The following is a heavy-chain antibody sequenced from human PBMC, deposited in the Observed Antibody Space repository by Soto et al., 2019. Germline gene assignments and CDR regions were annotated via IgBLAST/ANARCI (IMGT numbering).Heavy chain of an antibody. CDR1: GYTFTSYS. CDR3: ARAAAAGTPPYFDY. CDR2: ISTYDGNT. V-gene: IGHV1-18*01. J-gene: IGHJ4*02. D-gene: IGHD6-13*01. Sequence: ASVQVSCTASGYTFTSYSITSVRQAPGQGLEWMGWISTYDGNTNYAQKFQGRVTMTRDTSISTAYMELSRLRSDDTAVYYCARAAAAGTPPYFDYWGQGTLVTVSS.